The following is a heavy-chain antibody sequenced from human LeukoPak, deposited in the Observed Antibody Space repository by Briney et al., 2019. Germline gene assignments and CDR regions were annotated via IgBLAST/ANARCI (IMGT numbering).Heavy chain of an antibody. Sequence: GGSLRLSCTASGFTFSAYAMHWVRQAPGKGLEWVAVISYDETNYNYAESVKGRFSISRDDSKNTLVLQMNSLTTEDTGVYYCARARTGSYYSTFEHWGPGTLVSVSS. J-gene: IGHJ1*01. CDR3: ARARTGSYYSTFEH. V-gene: IGHV3-30*04. D-gene: IGHD1-26*01. CDR2: ISYDETNY. CDR1: GFTFSAYA.